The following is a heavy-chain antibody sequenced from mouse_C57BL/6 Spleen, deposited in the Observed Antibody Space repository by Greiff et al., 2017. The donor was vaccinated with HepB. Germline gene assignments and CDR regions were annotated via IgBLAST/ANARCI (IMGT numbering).Heavy chain of an antibody. D-gene: IGHD1-1*01. Sequence: EVQLQQSGPELVKPGASVKMSCKASGYTFTDYNMHWVKQSHGKSLEWIGYINPNNGGTSYNQKFKGKATLTVNKSSSTAYMELRSLTSEDSAVYYCARQVPITTVGRGDYFDYWGQGTTLTVSS. V-gene: IGHV1-22*01. CDR1: GYTFTDYN. CDR2: INPNNGGT. J-gene: IGHJ2*01. CDR3: ARQVPITTVGRGDYFDY.